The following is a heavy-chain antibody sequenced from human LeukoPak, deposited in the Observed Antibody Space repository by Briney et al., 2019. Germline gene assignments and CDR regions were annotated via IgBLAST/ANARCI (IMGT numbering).Heavy chain of an antibody. D-gene: IGHD6-6*01. CDR1: GGSITSYY. CDR3: ARYGSSSLRAGYYYYMDV. J-gene: IGHJ6*03. CDR2: IYYSGST. Sequence: SETLSLTCTVSGGSITSYYWGWIRQPPGKGMEYIGHIYYSGSTDYNPSLKSRVTMSVDTSKNQVSLKLSSVTAADTAVYYCARYGSSSLRAGYYYYMDVWGKGTTVTVSS. V-gene: IGHV4-59*01.